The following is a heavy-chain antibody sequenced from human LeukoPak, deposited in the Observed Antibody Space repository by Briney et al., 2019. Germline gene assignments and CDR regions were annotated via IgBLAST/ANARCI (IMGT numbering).Heavy chain of an antibody. D-gene: IGHD1-1*01. CDR3: AIRGATGTTFDY. V-gene: IGHV1-3*01. CDR1: GYTFTSYA. CDR2: INAGNGNT. J-gene: IGHJ4*02. Sequence: ASVKVSCKASGYTFTSYAMHWVRQAPGQRLEWMGWINAGNGNTKYSQKSQGRVTITRDTSASTAYMELSSLRSEDTAVYYCAIRGATGTTFDYWGQGTLVTVSS.